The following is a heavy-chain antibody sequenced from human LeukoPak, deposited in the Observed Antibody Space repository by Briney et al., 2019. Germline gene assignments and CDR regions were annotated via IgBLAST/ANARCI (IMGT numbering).Heavy chain of an antibody. CDR1: GFTFSSYA. D-gene: IGHD3-3*01. J-gene: IGHJ5*02. Sequence: PGGSLRLSCAASGFTFSSYAMSWVRQAPGKGLEWVSAISGSGGSTYYADSVKGRFTISRDNSKNTLYLQMNSLRAEDTAVYYCARDREVYYDFWSGPCEFDPWGQGTLVTVSS. V-gene: IGHV3-23*01. CDR2: ISGSGGST. CDR3: ARDREVYYDFWSGPCEFDP.